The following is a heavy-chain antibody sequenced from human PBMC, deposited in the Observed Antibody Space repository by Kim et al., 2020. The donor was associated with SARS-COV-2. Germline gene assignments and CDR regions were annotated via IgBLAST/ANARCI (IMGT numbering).Heavy chain of an antibody. CDR3: ARDSQKDTYGLSGLDY. Sequence: GGSLRLSCAASGFTFSSCAMHWVRQAPGKGLEWVALISYDGNNKYYADSVKGRFTISRDDSKNTLYLQINSLRPEDTAVYYCARDSQKDTYGLSGLDYWGQGALVTVSS. V-gene: IGHV3-30-3*01. CDR2: ISYDGNNK. D-gene: IGHD5-18*01. J-gene: IGHJ4*02. CDR1: GFTFSSCA.